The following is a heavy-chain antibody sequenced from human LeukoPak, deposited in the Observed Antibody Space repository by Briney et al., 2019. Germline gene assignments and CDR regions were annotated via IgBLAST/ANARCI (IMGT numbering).Heavy chain of an antibody. CDR1: GFTFSSYW. J-gene: IGHJ4*02. V-gene: IGHV3-7*01. CDR3: ARDSSSWYTDYFDY. D-gene: IGHD6-13*01. CDR2: IKQDGSEK. Sequence: GGSLRLSCAASGFTFSSYWMSWVRQAPGKGLEWVANIKQDGSEKYYVDSVKGRFTISRDNAKNSLYLQMNSLRAEDTAVYYCARDSSSWYTDYFDYWGQGTLGTVSS.